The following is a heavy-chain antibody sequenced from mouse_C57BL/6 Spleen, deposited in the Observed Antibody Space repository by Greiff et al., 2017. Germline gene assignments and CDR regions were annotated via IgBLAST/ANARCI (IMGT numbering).Heavy chain of an antibody. CDR3: AREGGYDVGDAMDY. D-gene: IGHD2-2*01. V-gene: IGHV1-7*01. Sequence: VQLQQSGAELAKPGASVKLSCKASGYTFTSYWMHWVKQRPGQGLEWIGYINPSSGYTKYNQKFKGKATLTADKSSSTAYMQLSSLTYEDSAVYDCAREGGYDVGDAMDYWGQGTSVTVSS. CDR2: INPSSGYT. CDR1: GYTFTSYW. J-gene: IGHJ4*01.